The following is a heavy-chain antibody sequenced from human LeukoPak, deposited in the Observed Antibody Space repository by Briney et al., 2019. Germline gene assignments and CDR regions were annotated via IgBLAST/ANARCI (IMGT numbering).Heavy chain of an antibody. Sequence: SETLSLTCTVSGDSISTYYWSWIRQPPGKGLEWIGYIYYSGSTNYSPSLKSRVTISVDTSKDQFSLKLSSVTTADTAVYYCARFKHWDQKYYFDYWGQGTLVTVSS. CDR2: IYYSGST. V-gene: IGHV4-59*01. J-gene: IGHJ4*02. D-gene: IGHD7-27*01. CDR3: ARFKHWDQKYYFDY. CDR1: GDSISTYY.